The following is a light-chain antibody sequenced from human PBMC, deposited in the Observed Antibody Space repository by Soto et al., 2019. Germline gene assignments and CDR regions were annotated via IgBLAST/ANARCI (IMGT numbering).Light chain of an antibody. CDR1: SSDVGGYNY. CDR2: NVS. V-gene: IGLV2-14*03. CDR3: NSYTTSSTLV. Sequence: QSVLTHPASVSGSPGQSITISCTGTSSDVGGYNYVSWYQHHPGKAPKLLIYNVSDRPSGVSNRFSGSKSGNTASLTISGLQAEDEADYYCNSYTTSSTLVFGGGTKVTVL. J-gene: IGLJ2*01.